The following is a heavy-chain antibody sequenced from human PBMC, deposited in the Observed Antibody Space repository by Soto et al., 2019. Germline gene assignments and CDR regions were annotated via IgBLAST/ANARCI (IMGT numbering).Heavy chain of an antibody. V-gene: IGHV1-69*13. D-gene: IGHD1-26*01. J-gene: IGHJ5*02. CDR2: IIPIFGTA. CDR1: GGTFSSYA. Sequence: SVKVSCKASGGTFSSYAISWVRQAPGQGLEWMGGIIPIFGTANYAQKFQGRVTITADESTSTAYMELSSLRSEDTAVYYCASWGGSYPLGGFDPWGQGTLVTVSS. CDR3: ASWGGSYPLGGFDP.